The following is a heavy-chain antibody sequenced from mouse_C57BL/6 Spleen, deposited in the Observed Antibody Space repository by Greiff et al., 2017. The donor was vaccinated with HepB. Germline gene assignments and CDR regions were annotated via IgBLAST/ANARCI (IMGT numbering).Heavy chain of an antibody. V-gene: IGHV1-69*01. D-gene: IGHD3-1*01. J-gene: IGHJ4*01. CDR2: IDPSDSYT. Sequence: QVQLQQSGAELVMPGASVKLSCKASGYTFTSYWMHWVKQRPGQGLEWIGEIDPSDSYTNYNQKFKGKSTLTVDKSSSTAYMQLSSLTSEDSAVYYCAKTGDGYAMDVWGQGTTVTVSS. CDR3: AKTGDGYAMDV. CDR1: GYTFTSYW.